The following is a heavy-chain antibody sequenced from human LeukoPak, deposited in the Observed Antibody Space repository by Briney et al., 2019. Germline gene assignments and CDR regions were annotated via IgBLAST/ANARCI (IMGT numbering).Heavy chain of an antibody. Sequence: GGSLRLSCAASGFTFSSYAMSWVRQAPGKGPEWVSAISGSGGSTYYADSVKGRFTISRDNSKNTLYLQMNSLRAEDTAVYYCAKAGSGSYQSLVDYWGQGTLVTVSS. D-gene: IGHD1-26*01. CDR2: ISGSGGST. V-gene: IGHV3-23*01. CDR1: GFTFSSYA. CDR3: AKAGSGSYQSLVDY. J-gene: IGHJ4*02.